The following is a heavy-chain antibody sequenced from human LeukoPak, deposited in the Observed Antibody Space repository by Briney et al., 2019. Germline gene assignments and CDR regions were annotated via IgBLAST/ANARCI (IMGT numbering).Heavy chain of an antibody. J-gene: IGHJ6*03. CDR3: ARDGGVGLRQYYYYYMDV. V-gene: IGHV4-59*01. CDR1: GGSISSYY. Sequence: PSETLSLTCTVSGGSISSYYWSWIRQPPGKGLEWIGYIYYSGSTNYNPSLKSRVTISVDTSKNQFSLKLSSVTAADTAVYYCARDGGVGLRQYYYYYMDVWGKGTTVTVSS. CDR2: IYYSGST. D-gene: IGHD1-26*01.